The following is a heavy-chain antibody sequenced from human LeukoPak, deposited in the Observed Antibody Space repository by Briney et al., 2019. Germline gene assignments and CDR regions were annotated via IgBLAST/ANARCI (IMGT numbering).Heavy chain of an antibody. V-gene: IGHV4-59*06. CDR2: IYYSGST. CDR1: GGSISSYY. D-gene: IGHD3-22*01. CDR3: ARTKHYYYDSSGYPPYFDY. J-gene: IGHJ4*02. Sequence: SETLSLTCTISGGSISSYYWSWIRQPPGKGLEWIGYIYYSGSTYYNPSLKSRVTISVDTSKNQFSLKLSSVTAADTAVYYCARTKHYYYDSSGYPPYFDYWGQGTLVTVSS.